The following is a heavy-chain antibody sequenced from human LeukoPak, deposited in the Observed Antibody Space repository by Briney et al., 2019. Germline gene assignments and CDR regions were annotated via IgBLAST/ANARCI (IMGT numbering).Heavy chain of an antibody. CDR2: INPSGGST. J-gene: IGHJ4*02. D-gene: IGHD3-3*01. V-gene: IGHV1-46*01. CDR3: ARRRSGYLALDY. Sequence: ASVKVSCKASGYTFTGYYMHWVRQAPGQGLEWMGIINPSGGSTSYAQKFQGRVTMTRDTSTSTVYMELSSLRSEDTAVYYCARRRSGYLALDYWGQGTLVTVSS. CDR1: GYTFTGYY.